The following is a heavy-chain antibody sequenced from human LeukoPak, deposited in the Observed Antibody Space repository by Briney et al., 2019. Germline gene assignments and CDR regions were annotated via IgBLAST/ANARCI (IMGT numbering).Heavy chain of an antibody. V-gene: IGHV3-21*04. Sequence: GGSLRFSCAASGFTFSSYGMTWVRQAPGKGLEWVSSISSSSSYIYYADSVKGRFTISRDNPKNTPYLQMNSLRAEDTATYYCAKAREIAVVITSPFDYWGQGTLVTVSS. CDR3: AKAREIAVVITSPFDY. D-gene: IGHD3-22*01. CDR2: ISSSSSYI. CDR1: GFTFSSYG. J-gene: IGHJ4*02.